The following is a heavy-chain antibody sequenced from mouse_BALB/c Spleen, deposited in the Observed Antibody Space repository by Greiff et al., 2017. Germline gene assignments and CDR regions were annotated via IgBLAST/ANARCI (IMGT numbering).Heavy chain of an antibody. D-gene: IGHD2-2*01. CDR3: AFYGYDVGSYAMDY. CDR2: IDPANGNT. V-gene: IGHV14-3*02. J-gene: IGHJ4*01. CDR1: GFNIKDTY. Sequence: EVQLQQSGAELVKPGASVKLSCTASGFNIKDTYMHWVKQRPEQGLEWIGRIDPANGNTKYDPKFQGKATITADTSSNTAYLQLSSLTSEDTAVYYCAFYGYDVGSYAMDYWGQGTSVTVSS.